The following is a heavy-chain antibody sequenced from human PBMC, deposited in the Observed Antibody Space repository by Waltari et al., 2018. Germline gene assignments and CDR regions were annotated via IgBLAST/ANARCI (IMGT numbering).Heavy chain of an antibody. D-gene: IGHD3-3*01. CDR1: GSPFSSYA. J-gene: IGHJ6*02. CDR2: ISGDSVST. CDR3: AKGHSGSPTIFGVIYYGLEV. V-gene: IGHV3-23*01. Sequence: EVHLLESGGDLVQPGGSLRLSCVASGSPFSSYAMTWVRQAPGKGLWGVSGISGDSVSTYDADAVRGRFTIFRDNSKDTVYLQMDSLRGEDRGLYFCAKGHSGSPTIFGVIYYGLEVWGQGTTVTVSS.